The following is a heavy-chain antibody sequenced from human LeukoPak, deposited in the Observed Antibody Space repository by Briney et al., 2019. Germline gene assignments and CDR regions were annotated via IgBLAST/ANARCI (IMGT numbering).Heavy chain of an antibody. J-gene: IGHJ4*02. D-gene: IGHD3-3*01. CDR1: GGSISSGDYY. CDR2: IYYSGGT. CDR3: ARASRITIFGVVRVSAFDY. Sequence: SETLSLTCTVSGGSISSGDYYWSWIRQPPGKGMEWIGYIYYSGGTYYNPSLKSRVTISVDTSKNQFSLKLSSVTAADTAVYYCARASRITIFGVVRVSAFDYWGQGTLVTVSS. V-gene: IGHV4-30-4*08.